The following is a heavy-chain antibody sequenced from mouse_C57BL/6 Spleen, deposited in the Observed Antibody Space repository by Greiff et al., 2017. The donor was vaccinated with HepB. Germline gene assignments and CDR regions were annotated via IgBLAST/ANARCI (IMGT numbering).Heavy chain of an antibody. Sequence: QVQLQQSGAELVKPGASVKISCKASGYAFSSYWMNWVKQRPGKGLEWIGQIYPGDGDTNYNGKFKGKATLTADKSSSTAYMQLSSLTSEDSAVYFCGGGGCYGESRVLDVWGTGTTVTVSS. CDR1: GYAFSSYW. J-gene: IGHJ1*03. V-gene: IGHV1-80*01. D-gene: IGHD1-1*02. CDR3: GGGGCYGESRVLDV. CDR2: IYPGDGDT.